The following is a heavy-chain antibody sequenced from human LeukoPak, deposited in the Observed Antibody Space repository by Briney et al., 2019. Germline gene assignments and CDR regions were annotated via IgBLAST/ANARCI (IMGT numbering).Heavy chain of an antibody. J-gene: IGHJ4*02. D-gene: IGHD6-19*01. CDR3: ARGGVVSRGQWLCADY. Sequence: ASVKASCKPSGYTLSTYYMHWVRQAPGQGLEWMGILNPSGDQRIYAQKFQDRVTMTWDTSTSTVYMELNSLTSDDTAVYYCARGGVVSRGQWLCADYWGQGALVTVSS. CDR1: GYTLSTYY. V-gene: IGHV1-46*01. CDR2: LNPSGDQR.